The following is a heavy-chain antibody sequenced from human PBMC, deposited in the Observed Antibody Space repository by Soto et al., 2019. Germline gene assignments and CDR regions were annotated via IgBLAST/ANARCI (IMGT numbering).Heavy chain of an antibody. V-gene: IGHV4-34*01. CDR2: INHSGST. CDR3: ARDKITGLFDY. J-gene: IGHJ4*02. CDR1: GGSFSGYY. Sequence: QVQLQQWGAGLLKPSETLSLTSAVYGGSFSGYYWTWIRQPPGTGLEWIGEINHSGSTNKNPSLKSRVTISVNTSKNQFSLKLTSVTAADTAVYYGARDKITGLFDYWGQETLVTVS. D-gene: IGHD2-8*02.